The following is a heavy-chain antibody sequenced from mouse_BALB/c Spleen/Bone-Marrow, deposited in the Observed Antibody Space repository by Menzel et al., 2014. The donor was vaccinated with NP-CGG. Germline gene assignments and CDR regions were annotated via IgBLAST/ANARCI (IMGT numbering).Heavy chain of an antibody. V-gene: IGHV1-67*01. CDR2: ISTYSGNT. Sequence: VKLMESGPELVRPGVSVKISCKGSGYTFTDYAMHWVKQSHAKNLEWIGVISTYSGNTNYNQKFKGKATMTVDKSSSTAYMELARLTSEDSAIYYCARGRQLGLRSFAYWGQGTLVTVSA. CDR3: ARGRQLGLRSFAY. D-gene: IGHD3-2*01. CDR1: GYTFTDYA. J-gene: IGHJ3*01.